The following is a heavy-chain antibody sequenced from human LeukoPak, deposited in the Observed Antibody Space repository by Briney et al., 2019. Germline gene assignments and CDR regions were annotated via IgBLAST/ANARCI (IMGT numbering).Heavy chain of an antibody. CDR1: GGTFSSYA. J-gene: IGHJ4*02. CDR3: ARDDEWELHDY. CDR2: IIPIFGTA. D-gene: IGHD1-26*01. Sequence: ASVKVSCKASGGTFSSYAISWVRQAPGQGLEWMGRIIPIFGTANYAQKFQGRVTITTDESTSTAYMELSSLRAEDTAVYYCARDDEWELHDYWGQGTLVTVSS. V-gene: IGHV1-69*05.